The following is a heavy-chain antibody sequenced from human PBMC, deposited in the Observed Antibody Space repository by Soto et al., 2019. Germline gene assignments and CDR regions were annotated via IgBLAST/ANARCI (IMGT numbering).Heavy chain of an antibody. D-gene: IGHD2-15*01. J-gene: IGHJ4*02. CDR1: GYTFTDYY. CDR2: INPNSGGT. CDR3: ATQRLGDASGGSPFDY. V-gene: IGHV1-2*04. Sequence: AASVKVSCKASGYTFTDYYMHWVRQAPGQGLAWMGWINPNSGGTNYAQKFKGWVTMTRDTSISTAYMELSRLTSDDTAVYYCATQRLGDASGGSPFDYRGQGTPVT.